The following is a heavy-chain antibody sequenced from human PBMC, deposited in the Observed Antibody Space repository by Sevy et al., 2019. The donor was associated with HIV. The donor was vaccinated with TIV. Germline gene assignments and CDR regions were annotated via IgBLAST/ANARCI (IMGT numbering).Heavy chain of an antibody. CDR2: IRYDGSTR. CDR3: TTHASDFDSSGYLERDAFDI. J-gene: IGHJ3*02. CDR1: GFSFSAYG. D-gene: IGHD3-22*01. Sequence: GGSLRLSCAASGFSFSAYGMHWVRQAPGKGLEWVTFIRYDGSTRYYADSVKGRFTISRDNLRSTLYLEMNSLRAEDTAVYYCTTHASDFDSSGYLERDAFDIWGQGTMVTVSS. V-gene: IGHV3-30*02.